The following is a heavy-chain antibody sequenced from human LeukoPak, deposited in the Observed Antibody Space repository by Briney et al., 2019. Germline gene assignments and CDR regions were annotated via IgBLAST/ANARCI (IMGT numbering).Heavy chain of an antibody. V-gene: IGHV3-23*01. CDR1: GFTFGNYA. CDR2: ISNSAVTT. Sequence: QAGGSLRLSCAASGFTFGNYAMSWVRQAPGKGLEWVSGISNSAVTTYYADSVKGRFTISRENSKNTLDLQMNTLRAEDTAVYYCAKMKGVRVADYYMDVWGKGTTVTVSS. CDR3: AKMKGVRVADYYMDV. D-gene: IGHD6-19*01. J-gene: IGHJ6*03.